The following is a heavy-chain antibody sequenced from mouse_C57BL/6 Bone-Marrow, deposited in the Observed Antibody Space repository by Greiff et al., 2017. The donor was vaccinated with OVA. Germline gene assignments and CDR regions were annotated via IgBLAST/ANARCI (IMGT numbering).Heavy chain of an antibody. CDR1: GFTFSSYA. D-gene: IGHD1-1*01. V-gene: IGHV5-4*03. CDR3: ARSPLFITTVGDFDY. CDR2: ISDGGSYT. Sequence: DVKLVESGGGLVKPGGSLKLSCAASGFTFSSYAMSWVRQTPEKRLEWVATISDGGSYTYYPDNVKGRFTISRDNAKNNLYLQMSHLKSEDTAMYYCARSPLFITTVGDFDYWGQGTTLTVSS. J-gene: IGHJ2*01.